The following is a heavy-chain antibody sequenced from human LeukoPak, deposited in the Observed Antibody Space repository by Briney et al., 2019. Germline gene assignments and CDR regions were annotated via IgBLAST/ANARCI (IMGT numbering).Heavy chain of an antibody. CDR3: ARGYSGYDFNDWFDP. J-gene: IGHJ5*02. D-gene: IGHD5-12*01. CDR2: IYYSGST. CDR1: GGSISSYY. V-gene: IGHV4-59*01. Sequence: SETLSLTCTVSGGSISSYYWSWIRQPPGKGLEWIGYIYYSGSTNYNPSLKSRVTISVDTSKNQFSLKLSSVTAADTAVYYCARGYSGYDFNDWFDPWGQGTLVTVSS.